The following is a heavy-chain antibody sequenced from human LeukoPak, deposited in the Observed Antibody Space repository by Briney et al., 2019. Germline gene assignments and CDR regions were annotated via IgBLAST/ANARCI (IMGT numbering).Heavy chain of an antibody. Sequence: ASVKVSCKASGYTFTGYYIHWVRQAPGQGLEWMGWINPNSGGTNYAQKFQGRVTMTRDTSISTAYMELSRLRSDDTAVYYCARGPTEWSYLDYWGQGTLVTVSS. CDR3: ARGPTEWSYLDY. D-gene: IGHD3-3*01. CDR1: GYTFTGYY. V-gene: IGHV1-2*02. CDR2: INPNSGGT. J-gene: IGHJ4*02.